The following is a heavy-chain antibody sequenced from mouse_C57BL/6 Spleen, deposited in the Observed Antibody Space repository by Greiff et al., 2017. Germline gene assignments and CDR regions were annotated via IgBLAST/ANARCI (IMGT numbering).Heavy chain of an antibody. D-gene: IGHD2-4*01. Sequence: VQLQQPGAELVKPGASVKLSCKASGYTFTGYWMHWVKQRPGRVLEWIGRIDPNNGGTKYNEKFKSKATLTVDKPSSTAYMQLSSLTSEDSAVYYCARADDYDLPFDYWGQGTTLTVSS. J-gene: IGHJ2*01. CDR3: ARADDYDLPFDY. CDR1: GYTFTGYW. CDR2: IDPNNGGT. V-gene: IGHV1-72*01.